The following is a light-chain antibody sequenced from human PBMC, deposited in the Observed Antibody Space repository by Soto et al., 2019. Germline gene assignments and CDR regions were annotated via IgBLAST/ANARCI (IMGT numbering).Light chain of an antibody. J-gene: IGKJ3*01. CDR2: AAS. CDR1: QGIANY. Sequence: DIQMTQSPSYLSASVGDRVTITCRASQGIANYLAWYQQKPGKVPKLLIYAASTLEPGVPSRFSGRGFGTDFTLSISSLQPEDFATYYCKKYNGAPFTFGPGTKVDIK. V-gene: IGKV1-27*01. CDR3: KKYNGAPFT.